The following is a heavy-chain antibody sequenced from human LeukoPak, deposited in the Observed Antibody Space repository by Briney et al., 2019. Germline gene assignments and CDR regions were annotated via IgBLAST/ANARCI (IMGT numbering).Heavy chain of an antibody. CDR1: GYTFTTYE. CDR3: ARGRSKNYSLTWGSNY. CDR2: ISADNGKT. J-gene: IGHJ4*02. D-gene: IGHD2-15*01. Sequence: DSVKVSCKASGYTFTTYEISWVRQAPGQGLEWLGWISADNGKTNYAQNFQGRVTMTTDTSTSTAYMELRSLRSDDTAVYYCARGRSKNYSLTWGSNYWGQGTLVTVSS. V-gene: IGHV1-18*01.